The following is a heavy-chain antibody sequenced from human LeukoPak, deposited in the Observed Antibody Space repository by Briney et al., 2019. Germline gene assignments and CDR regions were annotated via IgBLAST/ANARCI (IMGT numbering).Heavy chain of an antibody. D-gene: IGHD6-19*01. Sequence: GGSLRLSCAASGFTFSSYSMNWVRQAPGKGLEWVSSISSSSSYIYYADSVKGRFTISRDNAKNSLYLQMNSLRAEDTAVYYCARGADTGYSSDSWGQGTLVTVSS. J-gene: IGHJ5*02. CDR2: ISSSSSYI. CDR1: GFTFSSYS. V-gene: IGHV3-21*01. CDR3: ARGADTGYSSDS.